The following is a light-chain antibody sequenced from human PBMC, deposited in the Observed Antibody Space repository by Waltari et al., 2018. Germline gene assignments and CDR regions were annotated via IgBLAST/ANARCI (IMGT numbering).Light chain of an antibody. Sequence: DIQMTQSPSSLAPSLGDRATITCRASQNIGRHLNWYQQKPGKAPNDLIYAASTLKSGVPSRFSGSGSGTDFTLTISSLQAEDFAVYYCQQSYTAPMYTFGQGTKLEI. J-gene: IGKJ2*01. V-gene: IGKV1-39*01. CDR3: QQSYTAPMYT. CDR2: AAS. CDR1: QNIGRH.